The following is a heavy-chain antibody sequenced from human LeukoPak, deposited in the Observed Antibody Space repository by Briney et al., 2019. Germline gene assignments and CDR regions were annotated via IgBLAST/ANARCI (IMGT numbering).Heavy chain of an antibody. CDR2: LSGSGGST. V-gene: IGHV3-23*01. D-gene: IGHD4-17*01. Sequence: PGGSLRLSCAASGFTFSNYAMSWVRQAPGKGLEWVSALSGSGGSTYDADSVKGRFTISRDNSKNTLYLQMNSLRAEDTAVYYCAKDRDRHGDPLDCWGQGTLVTVSS. CDR1: GFTFSNYA. J-gene: IGHJ4*02. CDR3: AKDRDRHGDPLDC.